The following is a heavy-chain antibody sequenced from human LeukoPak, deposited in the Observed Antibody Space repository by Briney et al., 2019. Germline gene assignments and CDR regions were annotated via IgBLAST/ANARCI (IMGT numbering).Heavy chain of an antibody. CDR3: ARHDNYYYYMDV. D-gene: IGHD5-24*01. V-gene: IGHV4-38-2*01. CDR2: IYHSGST. CDR1: GYSISSGYY. Sequence: SETLSLTRAVSGYSISSGYYWGWIRQPPGKGLEWIGSIYHSGSTYYNPSLKSRVTISVDTSKNQFSLKLSSVTAADTAVYYCARHDNYYYYMDVWGKGTTVTVSS. J-gene: IGHJ6*03.